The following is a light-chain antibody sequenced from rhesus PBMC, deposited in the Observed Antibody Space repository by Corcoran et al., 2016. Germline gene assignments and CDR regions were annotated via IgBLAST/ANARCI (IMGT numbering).Light chain of an antibody. V-gene: IGKV1S15*01. Sequence: DIQLTQSPSSLSASVGDRVTITCQASQSLSHYLYWYQQKPGKIPKLLIYSASSLKSGIPSRFSGSGSGTDFTFTTRSLQPEDFATYYCQQGYSYPLTFGGGTKVELK. CDR1: QSLSHY. J-gene: IGKJ4*01. CDR3: QQGYSYPLT. CDR2: SAS.